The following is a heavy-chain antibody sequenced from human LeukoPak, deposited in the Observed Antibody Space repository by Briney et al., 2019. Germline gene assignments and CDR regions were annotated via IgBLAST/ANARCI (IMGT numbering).Heavy chain of an antibody. V-gene: IGHV4-59*01. Sequence: SETLSLTCTVSGGSISSYYWSWIWQPPGKGLEWIGYIYYSGSTNYNPSLKSRVTISVDTSKNQFSLKLSSVTAADTAVYYCANTHSSSWYRGWAFDIWGQGTMVTVSS. CDR3: ANTHSSSWYRGWAFDI. J-gene: IGHJ3*02. CDR2: IYYSGST. D-gene: IGHD6-13*01. CDR1: GGSISSYY.